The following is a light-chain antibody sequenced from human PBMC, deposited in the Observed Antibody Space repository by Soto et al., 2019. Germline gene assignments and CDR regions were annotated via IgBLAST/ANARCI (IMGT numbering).Light chain of an antibody. V-gene: IGLV2-14*03. Sequence: QSSLTQPASVSGSPGQSIAISCTGTSSNVGGYNSVSWYQHHPGKAPKLMIYDVNYRPSGISDRFSGSKSGNTASLTISGLQAEDEADYYCSSYTSSSTLVFGTGTKVPVL. CDR3: SSYTSSSTLV. CDR1: SSNVGGYNS. CDR2: DVN. J-gene: IGLJ1*01.